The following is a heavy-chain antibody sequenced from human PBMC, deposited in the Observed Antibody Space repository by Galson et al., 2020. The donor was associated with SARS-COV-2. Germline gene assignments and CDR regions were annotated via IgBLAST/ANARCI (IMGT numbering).Heavy chain of an antibody. J-gene: IGHJ6*02. Sequence: GASVKVSCKASGGTFSSYAISWVRQAPGQGLEWMGGIIPIFGTANYAQKFQGRVTITADESTSTAYMELSSLRSEDTAVYYCASSKGIDCSSTSCYEDYYYYGMDVWGQGTTVTVSS. CDR1: GGTFSSYA. CDR3: ASSKGIDCSSTSCYEDYYYYGMDV. V-gene: IGHV1-69*13. CDR2: IIPIFGTA. D-gene: IGHD2-2*01.